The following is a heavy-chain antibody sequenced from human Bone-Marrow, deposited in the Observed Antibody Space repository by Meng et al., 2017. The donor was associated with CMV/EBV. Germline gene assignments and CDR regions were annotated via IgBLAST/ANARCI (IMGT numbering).Heavy chain of an antibody. D-gene: IGHD3-10*01. CDR3: ARIRDPYYYGSGTYALYFDY. Sequence: GSLRLSCTVSGGSISGYYWSWIRQPPGKGLEWIGYVYYSGSTNYNPSLKSRVTISVDTSKNQFSLKLSSVTAADTAVYFCARIRDPYYYGSGTYALYFDYWGQGTLVTVSS. V-gene: IGHV4-59*12. J-gene: IGHJ4*02. CDR1: GGSISGYY. CDR2: VYYSGST.